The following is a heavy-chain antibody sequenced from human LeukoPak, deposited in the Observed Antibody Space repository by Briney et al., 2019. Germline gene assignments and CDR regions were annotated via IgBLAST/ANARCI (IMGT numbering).Heavy chain of an antibody. V-gene: IGHV5-51*01. CDR1: GYSFTSYW. CDR2: IYPGDSDT. D-gene: IGHD5-18*01. Sequence: GESLKISCKGSGYSFTSYWIGWVRQMPGKGLEWMGIIYPGDSDTRYSPSFQGQVTISGDKSISTAYLQWSSLKASDTAMYYCARQTRGYSYGYYYYYYMDVWGKGTTVTVSS. CDR3: ARQTRGYSYGYYYYYYMDV. J-gene: IGHJ6*03.